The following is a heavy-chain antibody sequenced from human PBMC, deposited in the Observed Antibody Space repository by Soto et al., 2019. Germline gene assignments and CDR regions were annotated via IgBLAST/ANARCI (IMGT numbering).Heavy chain of an antibody. CDR1: GGSISNYY. V-gene: IGHV4-59*01. J-gene: IGHJ6*03. CDR2: IYYSGST. D-gene: IGHD3-10*01. CDR3: ARLGVGTTRVYYYYTHV. Sequence: PSETLSLTCTVSGGSISNYYWSWIRQPPGKRLEWIGYIYYSGSTNYNPSLKSRVTISLDTSKNQFSLKLSSVTAADTAVYYCARLGVGTTRVYYYYTHVRGKGPTVTLSS.